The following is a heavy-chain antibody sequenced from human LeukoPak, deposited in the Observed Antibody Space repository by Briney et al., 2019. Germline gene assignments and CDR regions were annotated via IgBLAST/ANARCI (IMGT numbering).Heavy chain of an antibody. J-gene: IGHJ4*02. V-gene: IGHV3-11*01. CDR2: ISSSGSTI. CDR3: ARDRHSNYRKAPLV. CDR1: GFTFSDYY. Sequence: PGGSLRLSCAASGFTFSDYYMSWIRQAPGKGREWVSYISSSGSTIYYADSVKGRFTISRDNAKNSLYLQMNSLRAEDTAVYYCARDRHSNYRKAPLVWGQGTLVTVSS. D-gene: IGHD4-11*01.